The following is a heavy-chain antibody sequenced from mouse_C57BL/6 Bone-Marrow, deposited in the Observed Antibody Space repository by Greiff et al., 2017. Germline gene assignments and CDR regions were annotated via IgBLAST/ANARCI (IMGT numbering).Heavy chain of an antibody. CDR1: GYTFTSYW. Sequence: VQLQQPGAELVRPGSSVKLSCKASGYTFTSYWMHWVKQRPIQGLEWIGNIDPSDSETHYNQKFKDKDTLTVDKSSSTAYMQLSSLTSEDSAVYYCARSGLRQTAWFAYWGQGTLVTVSA. CDR2: IDPSDSET. J-gene: IGHJ3*01. D-gene: IGHD2-2*01. V-gene: IGHV1-52*01. CDR3: ARSGLRQTAWFAY.